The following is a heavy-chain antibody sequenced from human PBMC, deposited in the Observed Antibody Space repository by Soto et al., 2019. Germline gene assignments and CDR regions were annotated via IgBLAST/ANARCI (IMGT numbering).Heavy chain of an antibody. V-gene: IGHV4-39*01. J-gene: IGHJ6*02. Sequence: PSETLSLTCTVSGGSITSSSYYWGWIRQPPGKGLEWIGSIYYSGSTYYNPSLKSRVTISVDTSKNQFSLKLSSVTAADTAVYYCARHNTFFDVLRFLEWSDYYYGMDVWGQGTTVTVSS. CDR1: GGSITSSSYY. D-gene: IGHD3-3*01. CDR3: ARHNTFFDVLRFLEWSDYYYGMDV. CDR2: IYYSGST.